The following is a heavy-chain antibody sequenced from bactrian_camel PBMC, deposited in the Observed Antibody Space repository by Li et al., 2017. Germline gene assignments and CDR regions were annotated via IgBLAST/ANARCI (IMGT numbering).Heavy chain of an antibody. CDR2: ISSDGTG. Sequence: HVQLVESGGGSVQSGGSLRLSCTASGFTFATAEMGWYRQAPGKKCEQVSSISSDGTGGYADFVKGRFTIFRDNALTTLYLQMDNLKPEDTAMYCCAAVLVKARDSCTKFRYAFGYWGQGTQVTVS. CDR1: GFTFATAE. V-gene: IGHV3S55*01. CDR3: AAVLVKARDSCTKFRYAFGY. J-gene: IGHJ4*01. D-gene: IGHD4*01.